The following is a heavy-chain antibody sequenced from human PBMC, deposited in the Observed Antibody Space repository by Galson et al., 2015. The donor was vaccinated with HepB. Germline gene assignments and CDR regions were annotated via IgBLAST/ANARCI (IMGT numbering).Heavy chain of an antibody. CDR3: ARVRFVAGEYWFFDL. V-gene: IGHV3-11*06. CDR2: ISASTIYT. Sequence: SLRLSCAASGFTFSDYYMSWIRQAPGKGLEWLSYISASTIYTNYADSVKGRFTVSRDNAKNSLNLQMSSLRAEDTAVYYCARVRFVAGEYWFFDLWGRGTLVTVSS. D-gene: IGHD6-19*01. J-gene: IGHJ2*01. CDR1: GFTFSDYY.